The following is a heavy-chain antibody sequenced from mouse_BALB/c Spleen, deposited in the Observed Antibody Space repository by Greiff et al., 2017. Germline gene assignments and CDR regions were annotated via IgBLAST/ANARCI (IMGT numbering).Heavy chain of an antibody. CDR2: IWAGGST. CDR1: GFSLTSYG. V-gene: IGHV2-9*02. Sequence: VKVVESGPGLVAPSQSLSITCTVSGFSLTSYGVHWVRQPPGKGLEWLGVIWAGGSTNYNSALMSRLSISKDNSKSQVFLKMNSLQTDDTAMYHCARDSPYDGYSAWFAYWGQGTLVTVSA. J-gene: IGHJ3*01. CDR3: ARDSPYDGYSAWFAY. D-gene: IGHD2-3*01.